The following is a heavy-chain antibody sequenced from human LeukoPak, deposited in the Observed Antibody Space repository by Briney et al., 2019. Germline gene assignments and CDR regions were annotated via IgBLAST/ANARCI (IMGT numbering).Heavy chain of an antibody. CDR3: AGSSGDYGSGSYMDFAY. V-gene: IGHV4-59*01. CDR2: ISRSGST. D-gene: IGHD3-10*01. J-gene: IGHJ4*02. Sequence: SETLSLTCTVSGDSSNYYYWTWIRQSPGKGLGWIGYISRSGSTNYDPSLKSRVTMSVDTSNNHFSLKLSSVTAADTAIYYCAGSSGDYGSGSYMDFAYWGQGTLVTVSS. CDR1: GDSSNYYY.